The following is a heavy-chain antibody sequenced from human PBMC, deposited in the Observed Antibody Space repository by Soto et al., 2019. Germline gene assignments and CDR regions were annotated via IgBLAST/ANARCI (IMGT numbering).Heavy chain of an antibody. CDR2: INPSGAGA. Sequence: QVQLVQSGAEVKKPGASVKVSCRASGYTFTTYYIHWVRQAPGQGLEWMGGINPSGAGATYAQNFQGRLIMTRDTSTSTVYLELSSLRSEDTAVYYCARIISGGHFDFWGQGTLVTVSS. J-gene: IGHJ4*02. D-gene: IGHD6-19*01. CDR1: GYTFTTYY. CDR3: ARIISGGHFDF. V-gene: IGHV1-46*01.